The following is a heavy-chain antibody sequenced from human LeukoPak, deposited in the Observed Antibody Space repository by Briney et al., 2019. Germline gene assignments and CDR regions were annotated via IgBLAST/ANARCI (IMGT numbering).Heavy chain of an antibody. V-gene: IGHV3-30-3*01. CDR3: ARDIDYYDSSGYYYEGSYYMDV. CDR2: ISYDGSNK. J-gene: IGHJ6*03. Sequence: QPGRSLRLSCAASGFTFSSYAMHWVRQAPGKGLEWVAVISYDGSNKYYADSVKGRFTISRDNAKNSLYLQMNSLRAEDTAVYYCARDIDYYDSSGYYYEGSYYMDVWGKGTTVTVSS. CDR1: GFTFSSYA. D-gene: IGHD3-22*01.